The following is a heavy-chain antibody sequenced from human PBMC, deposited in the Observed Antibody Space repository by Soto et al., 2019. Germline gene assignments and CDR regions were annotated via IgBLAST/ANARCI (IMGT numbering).Heavy chain of an antibody. J-gene: IGHJ4*02. V-gene: IGHV3-74*01. Sequence: PGGSLRLSCAASGFTFSNNWMHWVRQAPGKGLEWVSRINSDGSTTTYADSVKGRFTIFRHNAKNTLYLQLNSLRAEDTALYYCARGYSSGPDYWGQGT. CDR3: ARGYSSGPDY. CDR1: GFTFSNNW. D-gene: IGHD6-19*01. CDR2: INSDGSTT.